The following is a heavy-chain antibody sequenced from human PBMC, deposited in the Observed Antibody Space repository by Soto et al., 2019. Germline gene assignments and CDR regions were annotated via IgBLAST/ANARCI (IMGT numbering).Heavy chain of an antibody. CDR3: ARDPMTTVTFFDY. CDR2: ISYDGSNK. V-gene: IGHV3-30-3*01. Sequence: VQLVESGGGVVQPGRSLRLSCAASGFTFSSYAMHWVRQAPGKGLEWVAVISYDGSNKYYADSVKGRFTISRDNSKNTLYLQMNSLRAEDTAVYYCARDPMTTVTFFDYWGQGTLVTVSS. D-gene: IGHD4-17*01. J-gene: IGHJ4*02. CDR1: GFTFSSYA.